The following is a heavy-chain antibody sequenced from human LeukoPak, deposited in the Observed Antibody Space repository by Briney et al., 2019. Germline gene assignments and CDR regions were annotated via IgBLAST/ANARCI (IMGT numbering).Heavy chain of an antibody. CDR1: GASISNYY. CDR2: RHYSGSA. CDR3: AREAEDPALLDV. D-gene: IGHD2-15*01. Sequence: SETLSLTCTVSGASISNYYWTWIRQPPGKGLEWIGYRHYSGSANHNPSLKSRVTISVDTSKNQFSLKLSSVTAADTAVYYCAREAEDPALLDVWGKGTTVTVSS. J-gene: IGHJ6*04. V-gene: IGHV4-59*01.